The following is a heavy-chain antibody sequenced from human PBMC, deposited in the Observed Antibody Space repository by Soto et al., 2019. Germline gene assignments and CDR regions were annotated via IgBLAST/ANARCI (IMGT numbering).Heavy chain of an antibody. D-gene: IGHD6-13*01. CDR2: IWYDGSNK. CDR1: GFTFSSYG. CDR3: ARGYSSNWFDP. Sequence: QVQLVESGGGVVQPGRSLRLSCAASGFTFSSYGMHWVRQAPGKGLEWVAVIWYDGSNKYYADSVKGRFTISRDNSKNTLYLQMNSLRAEDTAVYYCARGYSSNWFDPWGQGTLVTVSS. V-gene: IGHV3-33*01. J-gene: IGHJ5*02.